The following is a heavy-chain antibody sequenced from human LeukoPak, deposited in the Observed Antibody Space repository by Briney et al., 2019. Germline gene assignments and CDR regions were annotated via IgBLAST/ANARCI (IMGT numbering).Heavy chain of an antibody. J-gene: IGHJ2*01. CDR1: GGSISSSSYY. Sequence: SETLSLTCTVSGGSISSSSYYWGWIRQPPGKGLEWIGSISYSGSTYYNPSLKSRVTISVDTSKNQFSLKLSSVTAADTAVYYCARPRAGEAAATWYFDLWGRGTLVTVSS. V-gene: IGHV4-39*01. CDR3: ARPRAGEAAATWYFDL. CDR2: ISYSGST. D-gene: IGHD6-13*01.